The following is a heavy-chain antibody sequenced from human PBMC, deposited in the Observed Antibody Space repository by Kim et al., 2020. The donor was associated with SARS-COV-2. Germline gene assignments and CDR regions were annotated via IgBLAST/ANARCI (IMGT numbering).Heavy chain of an antibody. D-gene: IGHD3-22*01. CDR1: GGSFSSYY. V-gene: IGHV4-34*01. Sequence: SETLSLTCAVYGGSFSSYYWSWIRQPPGKGLEWIGEINYSGSTNYIPSLKSRATISVDTSKNQFSLKVSSLTAADTAVYYCARGGVYYYSSGYYPYYYG. CDR3: ARGGVYYYSSGYYPYYYG. J-gene: IGHJ6*01. CDR2: INYSGST.